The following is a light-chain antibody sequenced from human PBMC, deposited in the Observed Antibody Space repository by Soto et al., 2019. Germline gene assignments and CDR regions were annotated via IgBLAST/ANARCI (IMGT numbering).Light chain of an antibody. CDR2: EVN. V-gene: IGLV2-8*01. Sequence: QSVLTQPPSASGSPGQSVTISCTGTSSDIGSYNYVSWYQQHPGKAPKLMIYEVNKRYSGVPDRFSGSKSGSTASLTVSGLQAEDEADYYCSSYAGNTIFVLFGGGTKVTVL. CDR3: SSYAGNTIFVL. CDR1: SSDIGSYNY. J-gene: IGLJ2*01.